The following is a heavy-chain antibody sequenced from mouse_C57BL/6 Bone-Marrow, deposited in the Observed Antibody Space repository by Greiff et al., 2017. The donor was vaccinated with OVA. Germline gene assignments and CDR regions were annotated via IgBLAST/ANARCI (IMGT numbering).Heavy chain of an antibody. CDR3: ARPPTTVVPYFDY. CDR2: IYPRSGNN. J-gene: IGHJ2*01. V-gene: IGHV1-81*01. D-gene: IGHD1-1*01. Sequence: QVQLQQSGAELARPGASVKLSCKASGYTFTSYGISWVKQRTGQGLEWIGEIYPRSGNNYYNEKFKGKATLTADKSSSTAYMELRSLTTEDSAVYFCARPPTTVVPYFDYWGQGTTLTVAS. CDR1: GYTFTSYG.